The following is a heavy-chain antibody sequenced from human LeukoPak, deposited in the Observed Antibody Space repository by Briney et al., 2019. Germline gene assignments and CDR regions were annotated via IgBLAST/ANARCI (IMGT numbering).Heavy chain of an antibody. CDR2: IYYSGST. CDR1: GYSISGAYY. J-gene: IGHJ4*02. CDR3: AQKQLWLGAFDY. V-gene: IGHV4-38-2*01. Sequence: KSSETLSLTCVVSGYSISGAYYWGWIRQPPGKGLEWIGSIYYSGSTYYNPSLKSRVTISVDTSKNQFSLKLSSVTAADTAVYYCAQKQLWLGAFDYWGQGTLVTVSS. D-gene: IGHD5-18*01.